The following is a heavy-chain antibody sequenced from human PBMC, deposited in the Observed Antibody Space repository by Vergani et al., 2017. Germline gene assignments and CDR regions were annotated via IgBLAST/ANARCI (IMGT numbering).Heavy chain of an antibody. CDR2: ISSSGSTI. CDR3: ARALRYYYDSSGYYYY. J-gene: IGHJ4*02. CDR1: GFTFSDYY. Sequence: VQLLESGGNLVQPGGSLRLSCAASGFTFSDYYMSWIRQAPGKGLEWVSYISSSGSTIYYADSVKGRFTISRDNAKNSLYLQMNSLRAEDTAVYYCARALRYYYDSSGYYYYWGQGTLVTVSS. D-gene: IGHD3-22*01. V-gene: IGHV3-11*04.